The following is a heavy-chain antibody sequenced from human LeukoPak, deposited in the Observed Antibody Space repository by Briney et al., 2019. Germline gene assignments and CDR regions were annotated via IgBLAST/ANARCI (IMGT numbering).Heavy chain of an antibody. D-gene: IGHD6-13*01. CDR2: INAGNGNT. CDR1: GYTFTSYA. CDR3: ARTSRLYSSSWPYWYFDL. V-gene: IGHV1-3*01. J-gene: IGHJ2*01. Sequence: ASVKVSCKASGYTFTSYAMHWVRQAPGQRLEWMGWINAGNGNTKYSQKFQGRVTITRDTSASTAYMELSSLRSEDTAVYYCARTSRLYSSSWPYWYFDLWGRGTLVTVSS.